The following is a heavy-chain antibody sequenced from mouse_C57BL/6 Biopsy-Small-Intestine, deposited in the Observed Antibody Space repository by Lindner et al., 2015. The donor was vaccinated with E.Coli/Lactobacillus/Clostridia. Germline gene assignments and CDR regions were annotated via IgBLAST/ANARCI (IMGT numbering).Heavy chain of an antibody. CDR3: ARQDFYSSYAWFFDV. V-gene: IGHV5-6*01. D-gene: IGHD2-5*01. Sequence: VQLQQSGGDLVKPGGSLKLSCAVSGFTFSNYGMSWVRQTPDKRLELVATISSGGTYTYSPDRVKGRFTISRDDAKNNLYLQMTSLKSEDTAMYYCARQDFYSSYAWFFDVWGAGTTVTVSS. CDR2: ISSGGTYT. CDR1: GFTFSNYG. J-gene: IGHJ1*01.